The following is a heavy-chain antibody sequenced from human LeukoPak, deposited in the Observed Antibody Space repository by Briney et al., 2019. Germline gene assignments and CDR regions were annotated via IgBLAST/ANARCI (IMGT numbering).Heavy chain of an antibody. J-gene: IGHJ4*02. CDR3: ARTTTEDQGSRHFDY. V-gene: IGHV4-59*12. CDR1: GGSISSYY. Sequence: SETLSLTCTVSGGSISSYYWSWIRQPPGKGLEWIGYIYYSGSTNYNPSLKSRVTISVDTSKNQFSLKLSSVTAADTAVYYCARTTTEDQGSRHFDYWGQGTLVTVSS. D-gene: IGHD6-13*01. CDR2: IYYSGST.